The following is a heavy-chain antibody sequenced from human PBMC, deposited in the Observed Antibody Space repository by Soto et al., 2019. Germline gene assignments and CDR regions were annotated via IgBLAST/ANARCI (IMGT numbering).Heavy chain of an antibody. Sequence: GGSLRLSCAASGFTFSSYGMHWVRQAPGKGLEWVAVISYDGSNKYYEDSVKGRFTISRDNSKNTLYLQMNSLSAEDTAVYYCAKDLAAGPFYYFDYWGQGTLVTVSS. CDR1: GFTFSSYG. D-gene: IGHD6-13*01. CDR2: ISYDGSNK. J-gene: IGHJ4*02. CDR3: AKDLAAGPFYYFDY. V-gene: IGHV3-30*18.